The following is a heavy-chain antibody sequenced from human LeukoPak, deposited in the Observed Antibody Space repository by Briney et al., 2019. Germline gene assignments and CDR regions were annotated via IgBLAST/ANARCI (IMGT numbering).Heavy chain of an antibody. CDR1: GYSLTSYW. V-gene: IGHV5-51*01. J-gene: IGHJ4*02. CDR2: IYPGDSDT. D-gene: IGHD3-10*01. CDR3: ARLYYGSGSSFYFDY. Sequence: GESLKISCKGSGYSLTSYWIGWLRQMPGKGLEWMGIIYPGDSDTRYSPSFQGQVTISADKSISTAYLQWSSLKASDTAMYYCARLYYGSGSSFYFDYWGQGTLVTVSS.